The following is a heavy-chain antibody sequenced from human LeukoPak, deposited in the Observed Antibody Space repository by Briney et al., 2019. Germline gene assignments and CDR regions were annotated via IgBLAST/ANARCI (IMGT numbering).Heavy chain of an antibody. Sequence: SQTLSLTCTVSGGSIISGGYYWSWIREHPGKGLEWIGYIYYSGSTYYNPSLQSRVTLSVDTSKNQLSLKLSSVPAADTAVYYCARLSGDYAAFDYWGQGTLVTVSS. CDR3: ARLSGDYAAFDY. J-gene: IGHJ4*02. V-gene: IGHV4-31*03. CDR2: IYYSGST. D-gene: IGHD4-17*01. CDR1: GGSIISGGYY.